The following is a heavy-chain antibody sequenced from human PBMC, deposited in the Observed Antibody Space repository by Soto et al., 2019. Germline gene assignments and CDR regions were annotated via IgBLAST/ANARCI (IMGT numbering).Heavy chain of an antibody. J-gene: IGHJ6*02. D-gene: IGHD6-19*01. Sequence: QVQLVESGGGVVQPGRSLRLSCAASGFTFSTYGMHWVRQAPGKGLEWVAFISYDGHNKYYAESVKGRFTTSRDDPANTVFLQMNSLSGEDTAVYYCARESDDSGPLPAYYGVDVWGQGTTVTVSS. CDR2: ISYDGHNK. V-gene: IGHV3-30*03. CDR3: ARESDDSGPLPAYYGVDV. CDR1: GFTFSTYG.